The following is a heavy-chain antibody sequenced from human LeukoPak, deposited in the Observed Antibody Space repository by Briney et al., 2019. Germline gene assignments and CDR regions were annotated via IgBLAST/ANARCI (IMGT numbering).Heavy chain of an antibody. CDR3: VKGGSISHNWFDS. D-gene: IGHD3-16*01. CDR2: ILNGGTWE. Sequence: GGSLRLSCAASGFTYSDYGMHWVRQAPGRGLEWEAFILNGGTWEYYPDSVKGRLTISRDNSRNTLYLQMNSVRLEDTAIYYCVKGGSISHNWFDSWGQGTLVTVSS. V-gene: IGHV3-30*02. J-gene: IGHJ5*01. CDR1: GFTYSDYG.